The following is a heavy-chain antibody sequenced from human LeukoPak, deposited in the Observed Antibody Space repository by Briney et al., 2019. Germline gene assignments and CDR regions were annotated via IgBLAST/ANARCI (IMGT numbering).Heavy chain of an antibody. CDR1: GFTFNDYA. Sequence: GGSLRLSCAASGFTFNDYAMNWVRQAPGKGLEWVSAVSGSGYSTYYADSVKGLFTISRDNSKNTLYLQMNSLRAEDTAVYYCAKVPYYDILTRGYYYYYMDVWGKGTTVTVPS. D-gene: IGHD3-9*01. V-gene: IGHV3-23*01. J-gene: IGHJ6*03. CDR3: AKVPYYDILTRGYYYYYMDV. CDR2: VSGSGYST.